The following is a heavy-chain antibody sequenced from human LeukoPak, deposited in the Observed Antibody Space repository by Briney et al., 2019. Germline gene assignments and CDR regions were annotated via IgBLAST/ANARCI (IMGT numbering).Heavy chain of an antibody. Sequence: ASVKVSCKASGYTFTGYYMHRVRQAPGQGLEWMGWINPNSGGTNYAHKFQGRVTMTRDTSISTAYMELSRLRSDDTAVYYCARLTRLGYGDYVEYFQHWGQGTLVTVSS. D-gene: IGHD4-17*01. CDR3: ARLTRLGYGDYVEYFQH. CDR1: GYTFTGYY. CDR2: INPNSGGT. V-gene: IGHV1-2*02. J-gene: IGHJ1*01.